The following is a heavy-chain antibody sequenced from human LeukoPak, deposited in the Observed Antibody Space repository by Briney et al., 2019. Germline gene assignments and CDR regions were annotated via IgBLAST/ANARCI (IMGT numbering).Heavy chain of an antibody. CDR2: VYSSGTT. J-gene: IGHJ4*02. CDR1: HGSITGYY. CDR3: ARASTRDGGGLLFDY. D-gene: IGHD3-16*01. V-gene: IGHV4-4*07. Sequence: SETLSLTCSVSHGSITGYYWSWIRQPAGKGLEWIGRVYSSGTTNYNPSLKSRVTMSVDTSKNQISLNLTSVTAADMAVYYCARASTRDGGGLLFDYWGQGNLVTVSS.